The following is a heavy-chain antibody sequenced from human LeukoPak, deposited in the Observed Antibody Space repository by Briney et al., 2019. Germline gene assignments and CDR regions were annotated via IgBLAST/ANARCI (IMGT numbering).Heavy chain of an antibody. CDR1: GFTFSSHG. Sequence: AGGSLRLSCVASGFTFSSHGMNWVRQAPGKGLEWVSGITSGTRTYYADSVKGRFTISRDNSKNTLYLQMNSLRAEDTAVYYCARAAAASHAFDYWGQGTLVTVSS. D-gene: IGHD6-13*01. CDR2: ITSGTRT. V-gene: IGHV3-23*01. CDR3: ARAAAASHAFDY. J-gene: IGHJ4*02.